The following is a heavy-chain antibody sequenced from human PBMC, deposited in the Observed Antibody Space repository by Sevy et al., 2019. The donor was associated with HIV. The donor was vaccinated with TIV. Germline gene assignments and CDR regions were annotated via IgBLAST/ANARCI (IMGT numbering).Heavy chain of an antibody. D-gene: IGHD3-22*01. J-gene: IGHJ4*02. CDR3: ARVGYYYDSSGYQLKLGFDY. Sequence: ASVKVSCKASGYTFTGYYMHWVRQAPGQGLEWMGWINPNSGGTNYAQKFQGRVTMTRDTSISTAYMELSRLRSDDTAVYYCARVGYYYDSSGYQLKLGFDYWGQGTLVTVSS. CDR1: GYTFTGYY. CDR2: INPNSGGT. V-gene: IGHV1-2*02.